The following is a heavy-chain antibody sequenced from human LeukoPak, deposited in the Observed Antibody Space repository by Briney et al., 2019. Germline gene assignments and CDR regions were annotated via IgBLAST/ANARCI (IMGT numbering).Heavy chain of an antibody. V-gene: IGHV4-61*02. CDR3: AREVPTGERWFDP. Sequence: SETLSLTCSVSGGSISGRSYYWSWIRQPAGKGLEWIGRIYSTGSTNYNPSPKSRVTISVDTSKNQFSLKLSSVTAADTAVYYCAREVPTGERWFDPWGQGTLVTVSS. J-gene: IGHJ5*02. CDR1: GGSISGRSYY. D-gene: IGHD3-10*01. CDR2: IYSTGST.